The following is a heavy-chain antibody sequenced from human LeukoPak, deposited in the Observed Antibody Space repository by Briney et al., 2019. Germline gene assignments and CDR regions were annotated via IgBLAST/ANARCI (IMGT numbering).Heavy chain of an antibody. Sequence: PSGALSLTCAVSGGSFSGYYWSWIRQPPGKGLEWIGEINYGGRTNYNPSLKSRVTISVDTSKNQFSLKLSSVTAADTAVYYCARGWDDSSGYYIGYWGQGALVTVSS. CDR2: INYGGRT. CDR3: ARGWDDSSGYYIGY. J-gene: IGHJ4*02. V-gene: IGHV4-34*01. CDR1: GGSFSGYY. D-gene: IGHD3-22*01.